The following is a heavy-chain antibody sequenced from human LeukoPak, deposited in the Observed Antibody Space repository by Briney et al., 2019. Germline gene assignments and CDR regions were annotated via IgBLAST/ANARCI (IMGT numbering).Heavy chain of an antibody. D-gene: IGHD3-22*01. CDR2: ISSSSSTI. CDR1: GFTFSSYS. V-gene: IGHV3-48*01. J-gene: IGHJ4*02. CDR3: ARDKYYYDSSGYSSFDY. Sequence: GGSLRLSCAASGFTFSSYSMNWVRQAPGKGLEWVSYISSSSSTIYYADSVKGRFTISRDNAKNSLYLQMNSLRAEDAAVYYCARDKYYYDSSGYSSFDYWGQGTLVTVSS.